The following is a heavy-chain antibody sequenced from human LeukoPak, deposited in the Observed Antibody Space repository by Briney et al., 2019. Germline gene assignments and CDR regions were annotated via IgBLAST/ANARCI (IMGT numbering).Heavy chain of an antibody. V-gene: IGHV3-21*01. J-gene: IGHJ4*02. CDR1: GFTFSSYS. Sequence: GESLKISCAASGFTFSSYSMNWVRQAPGKGLEWVSSISSSSSYIYYADSVKGRFTISRDNAKNSLYLQVNSLRAEDTAVYYCARGLVEMETDYWGQGTLVTVSS. CDR2: ISSSSSYI. D-gene: IGHD5-24*01. CDR3: ARGLVEMETDY.